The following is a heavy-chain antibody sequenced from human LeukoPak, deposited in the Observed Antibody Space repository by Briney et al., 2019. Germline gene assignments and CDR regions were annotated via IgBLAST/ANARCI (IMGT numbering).Heavy chain of an antibody. CDR2: IYYSGST. CDR1: GGSISSSSYY. CDR3: ARGGWLQTDGYSYYYYMDV. D-gene: IGHD5-24*01. J-gene: IGHJ6*03. Sequence: SETLSLTCTVSGGSISSSSYYWGWIRQPPGKGLEWIGSIYYSGSTYYNPSLKSRVTISVDTSKNQFSLKLSSVTAADTAVYYCARGGWLQTDGYSYYYYMDVWGKGTTVTVSS. V-gene: IGHV4-39*01.